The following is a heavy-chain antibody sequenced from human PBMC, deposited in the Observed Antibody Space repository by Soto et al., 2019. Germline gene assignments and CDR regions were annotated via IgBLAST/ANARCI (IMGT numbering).Heavy chain of an antibody. V-gene: IGHV4-30-2*01. D-gene: IGHD4-17*01. CDR2: IYHSGST. Sequence: SETLSLTCAVSGGSISSGDYSWNWIRQPPGKGLEWIGYIYHSGSTYYNPSLKSRVTISVDRSKNQFSLKLSSVTAADTAVYYCARASTTVTTLDYWGQGTLVTV. J-gene: IGHJ4*02. CDR1: GGSISSGDYS. CDR3: ARASTTVTTLDY.